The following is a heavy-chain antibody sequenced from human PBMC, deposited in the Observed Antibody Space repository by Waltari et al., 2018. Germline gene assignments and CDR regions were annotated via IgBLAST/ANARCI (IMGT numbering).Heavy chain of an antibody. Sequence: QVQLVQSGAEVKKPWSSVKVSCKASGGTFSSYAISWLRQAPGQGLEWMGGILPIFGTANYAQKFQGRVTITTDESTSTAYMELSSLRSEDTAVYYCARHRYSTESYYYYYYMDVWGKGTTVTVSS. V-gene: IGHV1-69*05. D-gene: IGHD2-21*01. CDR1: GGTFSSYA. CDR3: ARHRYSTESYYYYYYMDV. J-gene: IGHJ6*03. CDR2: ILPIFGTA.